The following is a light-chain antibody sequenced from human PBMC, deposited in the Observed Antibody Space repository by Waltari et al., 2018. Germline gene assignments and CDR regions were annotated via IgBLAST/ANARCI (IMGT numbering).Light chain of an antibody. V-gene: IGLV2-23*01. Sequence: QSALTQPAPVSGSPGQSITISCTGTRSDVGCYNYVPWYQQHPGKAPKLMIYDGSKRPSVASNRFSGTKSSNTASLTIAGLQAEDEADYYCCSYAGSSTVVFGGGTKLTVL. CDR2: DGS. CDR3: CSYAGSSTVV. J-gene: IGLJ2*01. CDR1: RSDVGCYNY.